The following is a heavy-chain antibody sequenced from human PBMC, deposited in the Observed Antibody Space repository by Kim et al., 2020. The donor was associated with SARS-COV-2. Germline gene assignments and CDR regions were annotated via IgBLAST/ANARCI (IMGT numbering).Heavy chain of an antibody. CDR2: ISSSGSTI. D-gene: IGHD3-10*01. CDR3: VGSFRGYFAY. V-gene: IGHV3-48*03. Sequence: GGSLRLSCAASGFTFSSYEMNWVRQAPGKGLEWVSYISSSGSTIYYADSVKGRFTISRDNAKNSLYLQMNSRRAEDTAVYYCVGSFRGYFAYWGQGTLVTVSS. CDR1: GFTFSSYE. J-gene: IGHJ4*02.